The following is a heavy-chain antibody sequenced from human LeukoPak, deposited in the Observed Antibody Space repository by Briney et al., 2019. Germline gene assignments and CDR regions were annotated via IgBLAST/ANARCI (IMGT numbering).Heavy chain of an antibody. Sequence: PGGSLRLSCSASGFTFSDYDMNWVRQAPGKGLEWVSSISGLSTHIYYGDSVKGRFSISRDNAKNSVYLQMNSLGVEDTAIYYCGRAFPLRTSSAGDLWGQGILVTVSS. CDR3: GRAFPLRTSSAGDL. D-gene: IGHD3-16*01. V-gene: IGHV3-21*04. CDR2: ISGLSTHI. CDR1: GFTFSDYD. J-gene: IGHJ4*02.